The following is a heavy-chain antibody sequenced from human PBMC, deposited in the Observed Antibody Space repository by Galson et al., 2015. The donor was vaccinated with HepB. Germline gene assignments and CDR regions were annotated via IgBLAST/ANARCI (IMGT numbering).Heavy chain of an antibody. CDR2: ISYDGSNK. CDR1: GFTFSSYA. CDR3: ARGDEIVVVTGYGMDV. D-gene: IGHD2-21*02. Sequence: SLRLSCAASGFTFSSYAMHWVRQAPGKGLEWVAVISYDGSNKYYADSVKGRFTISRDNSKNTLYLQMNSLRSEDTAVYYCARGDEIVVVTGYGMDVWGQGTTVTVSS. J-gene: IGHJ6*02. V-gene: IGHV3-30-3*01.